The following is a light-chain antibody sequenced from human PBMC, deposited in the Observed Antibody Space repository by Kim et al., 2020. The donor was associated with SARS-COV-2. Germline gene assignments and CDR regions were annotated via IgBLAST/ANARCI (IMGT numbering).Light chain of an antibody. V-gene: IGLV4-69*01. Sequence: SVKLTCTLSSGHSSYAIAWHQQQPEKGPRYLMKLNSDGSHSKGDGIPDRFSGSSSGAERYLTISSLQSEDEADYYCQTWGTGNWVFGGGTQLTVL. CDR3: QTWGTGNWV. J-gene: IGLJ3*02. CDR2: LNSDGSH. CDR1: SGHSSYA.